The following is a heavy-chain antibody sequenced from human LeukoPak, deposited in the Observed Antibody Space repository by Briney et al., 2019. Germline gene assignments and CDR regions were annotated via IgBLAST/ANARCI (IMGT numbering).Heavy chain of an antibody. CDR2: IYSGGST. CDR1: GGSFSGYY. CDR3: ARAMVRGEGYFDY. V-gene: IGHV3-66*01. J-gene: IGHJ4*02. D-gene: IGHD3-10*01. Sequence: ETLSLTCAVYGGSFSGYYWSWVRQAPGKGLEWVSVIYSGGSTYYADSVKGRFTISRDNSKNTLYLQMNSLRAEDTAVYYCARAMVRGEGYFDYWGQGTLVTVSS.